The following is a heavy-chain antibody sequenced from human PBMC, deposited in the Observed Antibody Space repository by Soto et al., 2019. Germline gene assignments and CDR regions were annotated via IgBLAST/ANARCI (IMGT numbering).Heavy chain of an antibody. D-gene: IGHD2-21*02. J-gene: IGHJ5*02. CDR2: IFTRDSET. CDR1: GHLFNNHW. Sequence: EQLEQSGAEVKKPGESLKISCKGPGHLFNNHWIGWVRQTPGKGLEWMGLIFTRDSETKTSPSFQGHVSFSVDNSINTVYLQWASLKTTDTGIYFCARGYFYSGHGYDLWGQGTLVTVSS. CDR3: ARGYFYSGHGYDL. V-gene: IGHV5-51*01.